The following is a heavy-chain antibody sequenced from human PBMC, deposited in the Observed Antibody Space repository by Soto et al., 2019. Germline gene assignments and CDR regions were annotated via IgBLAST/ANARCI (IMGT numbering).Heavy chain of an antibody. Sequence: SETLSLTCTVSGGSISSGGYYWSWIRQPPGKGLEWIGEINHSGSTNYNPSLKSRVTISVDTSKNQFSLKLTSVTAADTAVYYCARDPAPWGQGTLVTVSS. V-gene: IGHV4-31*03. CDR1: GGSISSGGYY. CDR2: INHSGST. CDR3: ARDPAP. J-gene: IGHJ5*02.